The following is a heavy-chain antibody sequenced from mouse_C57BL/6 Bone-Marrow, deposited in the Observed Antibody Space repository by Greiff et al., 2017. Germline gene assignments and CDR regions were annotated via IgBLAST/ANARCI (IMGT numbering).Heavy chain of an antibody. CDR3: ARSHYDGYLDD. D-gene: IGHD2-3*01. J-gene: IGHJ2*01. CDR1: GYTFTSYW. Sequence: QVQLQQPGAELVMPGASVKLSCKASGYTFTSYWMHWVKQRPGQGLEWIGEIDPSDSYTNYNQKFKGKSTLTVDKSSSTAYMQLSSLTSEGSAVYYCARSHYDGYLDDWGQGTTLTVSS. CDR2: IDPSDSYT. V-gene: IGHV1-69*01.